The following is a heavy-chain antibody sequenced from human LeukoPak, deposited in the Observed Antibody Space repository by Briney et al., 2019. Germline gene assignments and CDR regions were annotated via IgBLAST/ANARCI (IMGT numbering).Heavy chain of an antibody. CDR1: RYTFTGYY. Sequence: EASVKVSCKASRYTFTGYYTHWVRQAPGQGLEWMGWINPNSGDTNSAQKFQGRVTMTRDTSISTAYMELSRLRFDDTAVYYCARGPRWDPHFDYWGQGTLVTVSS. CDR2: INPNSGDT. CDR3: ARGPRWDPHFDY. V-gene: IGHV1-2*02. D-gene: IGHD1-26*01. J-gene: IGHJ4*02.